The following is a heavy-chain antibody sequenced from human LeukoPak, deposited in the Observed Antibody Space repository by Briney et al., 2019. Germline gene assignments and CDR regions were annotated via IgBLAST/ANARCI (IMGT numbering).Heavy chain of an antibody. D-gene: IGHD1-26*01. CDR3: AKIKSGNYGPFDY. CDR1: GFSFSTYW. J-gene: IGHJ4*02. CDR2: ISSSSGTI. V-gene: IGHV3-48*02. Sequence: GGSLRLSCAASGFSFSTYWMSWVRQAPEKGLEWVSHISSSSGTIFYADSVKGRFTVSRDNTENSLYLQMNSLRDEDTAVYYCAKIKSGNYGPFDYWGQGTLVTVSS.